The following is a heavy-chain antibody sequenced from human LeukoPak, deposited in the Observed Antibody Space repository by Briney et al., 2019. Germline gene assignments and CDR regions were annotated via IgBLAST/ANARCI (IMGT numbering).Heavy chain of an antibody. CDR3: ARDSPPDY. Sequence: LSLTCVVSGGSIITNDYWWGWIRQPPGKGLEWVSYISSSSSTIYYADSVKGRFTISRDNAKNSLCLQMNSLRAEDTAVYYCARDSPPDYWGQGTLVTVSS. V-gene: IGHV3-11*04. CDR1: GGSIITNDYW. J-gene: IGHJ4*02. CDR2: ISSSSSTI.